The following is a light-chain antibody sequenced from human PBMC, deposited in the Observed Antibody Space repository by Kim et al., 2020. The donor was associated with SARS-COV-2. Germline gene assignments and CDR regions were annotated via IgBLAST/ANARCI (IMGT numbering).Light chain of an antibody. CDR1: NSDVGAYNS. V-gene: IGLV2-14*03. CDR3: SSSTSSSSFHVV. Sequence: QSVLTQPASVSGSPGQSITISCTGTNSDVGAYNSVSWYQQHPDKAPRLIIFDVAKRTPGVSDRFSGSKSGNTASLTISGLQAADEADFYCSSSTSSSSFHVVFGGGTQLTVL. J-gene: IGLJ2*01. CDR2: DVA.